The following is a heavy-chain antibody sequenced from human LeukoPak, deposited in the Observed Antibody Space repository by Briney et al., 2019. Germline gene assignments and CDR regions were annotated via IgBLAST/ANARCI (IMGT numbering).Heavy chain of an antibody. CDR2: ISGSGRTT. CDR1: GFTFSNHA. Sequence: RSGGSLRLSCAASGFTFSNHAMSWVRQAPGKGLQWVSVISGSGRTTEYADSVKGRFTISRDNSKNTLSLQMNSLRVEDTAIYYYAKNVVVKRYFDYWGQGTLITVSS. V-gene: IGHV3-23*01. D-gene: IGHD2-15*01. CDR3: AKNVVVKRYFDY. J-gene: IGHJ4*02.